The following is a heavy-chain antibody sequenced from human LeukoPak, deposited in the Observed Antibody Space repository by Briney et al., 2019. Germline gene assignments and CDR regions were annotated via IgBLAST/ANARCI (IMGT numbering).Heavy chain of an antibody. V-gene: IGHV3-13*01. Sequence: GGSLRLSCAASGFTFSDYDMHWVRQAKGKGLEWVSAIGTAGDTYYTGSVKGRFTISRENAKNSLYLQMNSLRAGDTAVYYCARVAKERVGGVYYFDYWGQGTLVTVSS. CDR2: IGTAGDT. CDR3: ARVAKERVGGVYYFDY. D-gene: IGHD1-1*01. J-gene: IGHJ4*02. CDR1: GFTFSDYD.